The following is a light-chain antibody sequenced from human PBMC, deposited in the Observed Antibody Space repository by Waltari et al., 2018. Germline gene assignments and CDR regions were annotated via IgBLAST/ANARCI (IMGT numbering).Light chain of an antibody. J-gene: IGLJ1*01. CDR3: ISYAGTNIHYV. CDR1: SSDVGNYNH. Sequence: QSALTQPPSASGSPGQSVTISCTGTSSDVGNYNHVSWYQQHPGKAPKLIIYEVSNRPSGVPDRFSGSKSGTTASLTVSGLQTEDEADYYCISYAGTNIHYVFGTGTKVTVL. CDR2: EVS. V-gene: IGLV2-8*01.